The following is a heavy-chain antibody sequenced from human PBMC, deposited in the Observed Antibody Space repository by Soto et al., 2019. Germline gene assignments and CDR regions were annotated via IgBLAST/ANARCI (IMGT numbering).Heavy chain of an antibody. D-gene: IGHD2-15*01. CDR1: GGTFSSYA. Sequence: SVKVSCKASGGTFSSYAISWLRQAPGQGLEWMGGIIPIFGTANYAQKFQGRVTITADESTSTAYMELSSLRSEDTAVYYCARDLKKLVASAVYYYYGMDVWG. CDR2: IIPIFGTA. CDR3: ARDLKKLVASAVYYYYGMDV. V-gene: IGHV1-69*13. J-gene: IGHJ6*02.